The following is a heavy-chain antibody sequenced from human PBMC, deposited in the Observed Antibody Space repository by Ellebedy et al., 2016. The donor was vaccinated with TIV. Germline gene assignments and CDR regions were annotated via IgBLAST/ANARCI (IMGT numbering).Heavy chain of an antibody. Sequence: GESLKISCAASGFTFSSYSMNWVRQAPGKGLEWVSYISSSSSTIYYADSVKGRFTISRDNAKNSLYLQMNSLRAEDTAVYYCARSYSSGWYPRQSQYYFDYWGQGTLVTVSS. CDR2: ISSSSSTI. V-gene: IGHV3-48*04. J-gene: IGHJ4*02. CDR3: ARSYSSGWYPRQSQYYFDY. D-gene: IGHD6-19*01. CDR1: GFTFSSYS.